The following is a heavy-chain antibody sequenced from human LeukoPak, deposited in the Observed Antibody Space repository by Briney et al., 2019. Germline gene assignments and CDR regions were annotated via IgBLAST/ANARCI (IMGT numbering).Heavy chain of an antibody. D-gene: IGHD2-2*01. CDR1: GFTFSSYS. Sequence: GGSLRLSCAASGFTFSSYSMNWVRQAPGKGLEWVSSISSSSSYIYYADSVKGRFTISRDNAKNSLYLQMNSLRAEDTAVYYCARDLREYQLLCPFDYWGQGTLVTVSS. V-gene: IGHV3-21*01. CDR2: ISSSSSYI. J-gene: IGHJ4*02. CDR3: ARDLREYQLLCPFDY.